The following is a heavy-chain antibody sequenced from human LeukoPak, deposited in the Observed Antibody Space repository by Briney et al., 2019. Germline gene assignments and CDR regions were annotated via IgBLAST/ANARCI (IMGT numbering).Heavy chain of an antibody. CDR3: ARDHWGSLDY. CDR2: ISYSGST. V-gene: IGHV4-59*01. CDR1: GGSIALYY. J-gene: IGHJ4*02. Sequence: HSETLSLTCTVSGGSIALYYWSWIRQPPGKGLDWIGYISYSGSTNYNPSLKSRVTISLDTSKNQFSLKLTSVTAADTAIYYCARDHWGSLDYWGQGALVTVSS. D-gene: IGHD7-27*01.